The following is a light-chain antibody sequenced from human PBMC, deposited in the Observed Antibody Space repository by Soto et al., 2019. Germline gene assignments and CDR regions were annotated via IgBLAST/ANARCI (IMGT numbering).Light chain of an antibody. CDR1: QRFGSSN. CDR2: GAS. Sequence: EIVLTQSPGTLSLSPGERATLSCRASQRFGSSNLAWYQQNPGQAPRLLISGASTRATGIPARFSGSGSGTEFTLTISSLQSEDFAVYYCQQCHNWPTFGQGTRLE. CDR3: QQCHNWPT. V-gene: IGKV3-15*01. J-gene: IGKJ5*01.